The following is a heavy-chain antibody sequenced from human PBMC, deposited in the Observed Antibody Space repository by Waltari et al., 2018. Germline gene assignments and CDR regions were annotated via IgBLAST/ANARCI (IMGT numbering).Heavy chain of an antibody. CDR1: GFSLSTSGVG. CDR3: AHIQQQLPRDAFDI. Sequence: QITLKESGPTLVKPTQTLTLTCTFSGFSLSTSGVGVGWIRQPPGKALEWLALIYWNDDKRYSPYLKRRLTIAKDTSKNQVVLKMTKMDPVDTATYYCAHIQQQLPRDAFDIWGQGTMVTVSS. J-gene: IGHJ3*02. D-gene: IGHD6-13*01. CDR2: IYWNDDK. V-gene: IGHV2-5*01.